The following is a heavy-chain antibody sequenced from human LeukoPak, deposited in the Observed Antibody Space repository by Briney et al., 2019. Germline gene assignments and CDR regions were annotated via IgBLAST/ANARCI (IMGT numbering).Heavy chain of an antibody. V-gene: IGHV4-31*03. Sequence: NPSQTLSLTCTVSGGSISSGDYYWSWIRQHPGKGLEWIGYIYYSGSSYYNPSLKSRVTISVDTSKNQFSLKLSSVTAADTAVYYCARFYDSSGPARNSFDYWGQGTLATVSS. CDR1: GGSISSGDYY. CDR2: IYYSGSS. D-gene: IGHD3-22*01. CDR3: ARFYDSSGPARNSFDY. J-gene: IGHJ4*02.